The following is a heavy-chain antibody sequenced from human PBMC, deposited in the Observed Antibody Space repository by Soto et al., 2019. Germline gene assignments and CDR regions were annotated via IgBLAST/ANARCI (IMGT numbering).Heavy chain of an antibody. D-gene: IGHD2-2*01. CDR3: ARESHDIVVVQDNVLGPFTWFDP. Sequence: SVKVSCKASGGTFSSYAISWVRQAPGQGLEWMGGIIPIFGTANYAQRFQGRVTITADKSTSTAYMELSSLRSEDTAVYYCARESHDIVVVQDNVLGPFTWFDPWGQGTLVTVSS. CDR1: GGTFSSYA. J-gene: IGHJ5*02. CDR2: IIPIFGTA. V-gene: IGHV1-69*06.